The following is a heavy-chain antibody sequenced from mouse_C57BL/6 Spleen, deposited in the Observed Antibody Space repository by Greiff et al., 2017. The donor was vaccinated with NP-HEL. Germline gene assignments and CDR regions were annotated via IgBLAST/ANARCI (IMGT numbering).Heavy chain of an antibody. CDR2: ISYDGSN. CDR3: AGGSSYDYAMDY. V-gene: IGHV3-6*01. Sequence: EVQVEESGPGLVKPSQSLSLTCSVTGYSITSGYYWNWIRQFPGNKLEWMGYISYDGSNNYNPSLKNRISITRDTSKNQFFLKLNSVTTEDTATYYCAGGSSYDYAMDYWGQGTSVTVSS. D-gene: IGHD1-1*01. CDR1: GYSITSGYY. J-gene: IGHJ4*01.